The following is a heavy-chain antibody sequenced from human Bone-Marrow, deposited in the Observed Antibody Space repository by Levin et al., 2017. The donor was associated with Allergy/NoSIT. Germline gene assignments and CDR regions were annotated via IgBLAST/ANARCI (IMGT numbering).Heavy chain of an antibody. J-gene: IGHJ4*01. Sequence: GGSLRLSCVVSGFNFTNAWMTWVRQAPGKGLEWVGRIKSQTDGGAIDYAAPVKARFTISRDDSKNTLYLHMDSLKAEDTAVYYCRSPSNFYWGHGTLVTVS. V-gene: IGHV3-15*07. CDR1: GFNFTNAW. CDR2: IKSQTDGGAI. CDR3: RSPSNFY. D-gene: IGHD2-2*01.